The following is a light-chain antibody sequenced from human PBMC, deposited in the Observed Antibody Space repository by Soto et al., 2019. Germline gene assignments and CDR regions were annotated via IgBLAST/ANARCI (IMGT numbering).Light chain of an antibody. CDR1: QSVSSN. Sequence: DRVMTQSPDTLSASPWERATLSCRASQSVSSNLAWYQQKPGQAPRLLIYGASTRATGIPARFSGSGSGTEFTLTISSLQSEDFAVYYCQQYNNWPRTFGQGTKVDIK. J-gene: IGKJ1*01. CDR2: GAS. V-gene: IGKV3-15*01. CDR3: QQYNNWPRT.